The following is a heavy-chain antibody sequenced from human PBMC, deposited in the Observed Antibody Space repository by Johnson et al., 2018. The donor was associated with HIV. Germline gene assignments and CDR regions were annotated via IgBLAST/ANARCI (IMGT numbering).Heavy chain of an antibody. Sequence: VQLVESGGGVVQPGRSLRLSCAASGFTFDDYGMSWVRQAPGKGLEWVSGINWNGGSTGYADSVNGRFTISRDNAKNSLYLQMNSLRAEDTALYYCARAYSSSDSSDAFDIWGQGTMVTVSS. V-gene: IGHV3-20*04. D-gene: IGHD6-6*01. CDR1: GFTFDDYG. J-gene: IGHJ3*02. CDR2: INWNGGST. CDR3: ARAYSSSDSSDAFDI.